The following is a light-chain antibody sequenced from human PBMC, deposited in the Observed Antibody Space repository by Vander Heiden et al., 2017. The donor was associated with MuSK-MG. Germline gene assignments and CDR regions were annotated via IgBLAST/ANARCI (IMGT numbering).Light chain of an antibody. CDR3: QQYYDTPLT. CDR2: WSS. J-gene: IGKJ5*01. CDR1: HRAAYTSNNKTS. Sequence: DIGMTQSPDSLALSRGERATINCRSSHRAAYTSNNKTSLDWYQQRPGQPPKLLISWSSSRESGVPARFSGSGSGTHFTLTISSLQVEDVAVYYCQQYYDTPLTFGPGTRLEIK. V-gene: IGKV4-1*01.